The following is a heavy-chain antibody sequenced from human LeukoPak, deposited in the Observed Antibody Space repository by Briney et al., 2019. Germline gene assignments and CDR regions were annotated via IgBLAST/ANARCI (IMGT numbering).Heavy chain of an antibody. CDR1: GYTFTSYD. CDR3: ARGPPNWGYDY. CDR2: MSPNSGNT. J-gene: IGHJ4*02. V-gene: IGHV1-8*01. Sequence: ASVRVSCKASGYTFTSYDINWVRQATGQGPEWMGWMSPNSGNTGYAQKFQGRVTMTRSTSMSTAYMELSSLRSEDTAVYYCARGPPNWGYDYWGQGTLVTVSS. D-gene: IGHD7-27*01.